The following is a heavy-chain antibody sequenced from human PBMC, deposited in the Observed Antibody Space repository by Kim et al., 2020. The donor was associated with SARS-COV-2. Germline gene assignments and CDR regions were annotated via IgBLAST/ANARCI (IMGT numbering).Heavy chain of an antibody. CDR1: GYSFTSYW. Sequence: GESLKISCKGSGYSFTSYWIGWVRQMPGKGLEWMGIIYPGDSDTRYSPSFQGQVTSSGSKAHSTKQMQWSRLTAAVSYTYYCASPGDYYDSSGYYYF. V-gene: IGHV5-51*01. J-gene: IGHJ4*01. D-gene: IGHD3-22*01. CDR3: ASPGDYYDSSGYYYF. CDR2: IYPGDSDT.